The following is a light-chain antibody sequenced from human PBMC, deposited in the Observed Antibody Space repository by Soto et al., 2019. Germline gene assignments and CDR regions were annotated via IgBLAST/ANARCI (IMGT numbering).Light chain of an antibody. CDR1: QTISSW. Sequence: DIPITQSLSSLSGPVEDRVPITCGASQTISSWLAWYQQKPGKAPKLLIYKASTLKSGVPSRFSGSGSGTEFTLTISSLQPDDFATYYCQHYNSYSEAFGQGTKVDIK. CDR2: KAS. V-gene: IGKV1-5*03. CDR3: QHYNSYSEA. J-gene: IGKJ1*01.